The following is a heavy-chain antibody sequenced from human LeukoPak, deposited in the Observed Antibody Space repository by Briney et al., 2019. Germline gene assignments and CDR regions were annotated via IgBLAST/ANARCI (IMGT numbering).Heavy chain of an antibody. CDR1: GFTFSDYY. CDR2: ISSSGSTI. V-gene: IGHV3-11*01. Sequence: GGSLRLSCAASGFTFSDYYMSWIRQAPGKGLEWVLYISSSGSTIYYADSVKGRFTISSDNAKNSLYLQMDSLRAEDTAVYYSARDWRGYGSGSSSFDYWGQGTLVTVSS. J-gene: IGHJ4*02. D-gene: IGHD3-10*01. CDR3: ARDWRGYGSGSSSFDY.